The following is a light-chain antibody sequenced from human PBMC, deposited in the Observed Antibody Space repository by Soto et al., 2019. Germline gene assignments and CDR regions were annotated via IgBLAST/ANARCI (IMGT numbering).Light chain of an antibody. CDR2: DVS. V-gene: IGLV2-11*01. CDR1: SSDVGGYNY. J-gene: IGLJ1*01. CDR3: CSYAGSYTFV. Sequence: QSALTQPRSVSGSPGQSVTISCTGTSSDVGGYNYVSWYQQHPGKAPKLMIYDVSKRPSGVPDRFSRSKSGNTASLTISGLQAEDESDYYYCSYAGSYTFVFGTGTKVTVL.